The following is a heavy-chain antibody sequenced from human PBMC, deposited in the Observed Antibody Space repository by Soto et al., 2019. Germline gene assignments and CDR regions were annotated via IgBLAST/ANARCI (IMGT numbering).Heavy chain of an antibody. CDR3: ARDGSYDMSGHWAADSAFDL. CDR2: ISTLNGNT. Sequence: QVQLEQSRGEVKMPGASVTVSCKASGYSFATYGFSWVRQAPGQGLEWMGWISTLNGNTMYEQRFQGRVTMTTETSTTTAYMELRSLTSDDTAVYYCARDGSYDMSGHWAADSAFDLWGQGTMVSVSS. D-gene: IGHD3-22*01. CDR1: GYSFATYG. V-gene: IGHV1-18*01. J-gene: IGHJ3*01.